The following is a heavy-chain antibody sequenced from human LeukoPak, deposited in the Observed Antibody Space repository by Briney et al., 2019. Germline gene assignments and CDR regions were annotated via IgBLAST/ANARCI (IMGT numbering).Heavy chain of an antibody. V-gene: IGHV1-69*13. CDR3: ASQGARYCSGGSCYSSDY. CDR2: IIPIFGTA. D-gene: IGHD2-15*01. J-gene: IGHJ4*02. Sequence: GASVKVSCKASGGTFSSYAISWVRQAPGQGLEWMGGIIPIFGTANYAQKFQGRVTITADESTSTAYMELSSLRSEDTAVYYCASQGARYCSGGSCYSSDYWGQGTLVTVSS. CDR1: GGTFSSYA.